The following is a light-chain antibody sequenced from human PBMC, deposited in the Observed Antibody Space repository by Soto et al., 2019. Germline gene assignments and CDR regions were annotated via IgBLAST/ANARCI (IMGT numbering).Light chain of an antibody. Sequence: EIVLTQSPGTLSLSPGERATLSCRASQRVSSSYLAWYQQKPGQAPRLLIYGASSRATGIPDRFSGSGSGTDFPLTISRLEPEDFAVYYCQQYGSSFTFGQGTRLEI. CDR2: GAS. J-gene: IGKJ5*01. CDR3: QQYGSSFT. CDR1: QRVSSSY. V-gene: IGKV3-20*01.